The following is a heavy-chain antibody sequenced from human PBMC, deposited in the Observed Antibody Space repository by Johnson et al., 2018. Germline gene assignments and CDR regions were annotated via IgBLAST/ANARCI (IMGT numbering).Heavy chain of an antibody. J-gene: IGHJ3*02. D-gene: IGHD3-10*01. CDR1: GFTFSIYA. CDR3: ARDGDGEAFEI. V-gene: IGHV3-30-3*01. CDR2: ISSDGSNK. Sequence: QVQLVQSGGRVVQXGRSLRLSCAASGFTFSIYAMPWVRQAPGKGLEWVAVISSDGSNKYYADFVKGRFSISRDNSTNTLSLQLNSLRAADPAVYYCARDGDGEAFEIWGQGTMVTVSS.